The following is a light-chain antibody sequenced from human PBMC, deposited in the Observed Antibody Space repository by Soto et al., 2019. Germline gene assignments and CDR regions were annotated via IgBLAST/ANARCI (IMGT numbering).Light chain of an antibody. CDR3: QQSKTKLWT. Sequence: DILMTQSPPTLSASVGDRVTITCRASESISVWLAWYQQKPGKAPKLLIYEASILESGVPSRFSGTGSGTEFTLTISSLQPNDFATYYCQQSKTKLWTFGQGTRVEV. J-gene: IGKJ1*01. V-gene: IGKV1-5*01. CDR2: EAS. CDR1: ESISVW.